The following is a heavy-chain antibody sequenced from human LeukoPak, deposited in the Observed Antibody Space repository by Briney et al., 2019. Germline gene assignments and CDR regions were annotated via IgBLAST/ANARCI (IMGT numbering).Heavy chain of an antibody. CDR1: GGSFSGYY. Sequence: PSETLSLTCAVYGGSFSGYYWSWIRQPPGKGLEWIGEINHSGSTNYNPSLKSRVTISVDTSKDQFSLKLSSVTAADTAVYYCARNLKQQPFDYRGQGTLVTVSS. D-gene: IGHD6-13*01. CDR2: INHSGST. V-gene: IGHV4-34*01. CDR3: ARNLKQQPFDY. J-gene: IGHJ4*02.